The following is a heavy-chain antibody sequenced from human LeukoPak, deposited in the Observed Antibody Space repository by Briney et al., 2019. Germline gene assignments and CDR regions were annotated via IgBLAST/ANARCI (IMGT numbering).Heavy chain of an antibody. D-gene: IGHD5-24*01. Sequence: ASVKVSCKASGYTFTSYYMHWVRQAPGQGLEWMGIINSSGGSTSYAQKFQGRVTMTRDTSMRTVYMDLSSLRSEDTAVYYCARTPTNGHIESWGQGTLVTVSS. J-gene: IGHJ5*01. CDR1: GYTFTSYY. CDR3: ARTPTNGHIES. V-gene: IGHV1-46*01. CDR2: INSSGGST.